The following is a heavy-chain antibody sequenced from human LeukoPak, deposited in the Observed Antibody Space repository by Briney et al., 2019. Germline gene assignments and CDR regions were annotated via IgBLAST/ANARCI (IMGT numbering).Heavy chain of an antibody. CDR3: ARTTPKYNWNDY. CDR1: GGSISSYY. V-gene: IGHV4-59*08. Sequence: PSETLSLTCTVSGGSISSYYWSWIRQPPGKGLEWIGYIYYSGSTNYNPSLKSRVTISVDTSKNQFSLKLSSVTAADTAVYYCARTTPKYNWNDYWGQGTLVTVSS. CDR2: IYYSGST. D-gene: IGHD1-20*01. J-gene: IGHJ4*02.